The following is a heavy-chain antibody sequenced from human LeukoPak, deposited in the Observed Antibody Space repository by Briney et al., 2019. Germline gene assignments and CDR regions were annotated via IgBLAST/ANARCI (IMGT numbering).Heavy chain of an antibody. CDR1: GFTFTKYS. J-gene: IGHJ4*02. D-gene: IGHD2-2*01. CDR3: AKDGYIVVVPAAPPIDY. CDR2: ISSDSSER. Sequence: GGSLRLSCEASGFTFTKYSMNWVRQTQGKGLEWISHISSDSSERDYADSVRGRFTISRDNDRNSVFLQMNRLTDKDTAVYYCAKDGYIVVVPAAPPIDYWGQGTLVTVSS. V-gene: IGHV3-48*02.